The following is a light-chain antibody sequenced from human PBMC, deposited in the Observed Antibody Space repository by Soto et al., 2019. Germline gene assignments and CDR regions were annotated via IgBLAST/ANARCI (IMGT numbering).Light chain of an antibody. CDR2: DVR. CDR3: SSYTTISTYV. CDR1: RSDVGGYNY. J-gene: IGLJ1*01. V-gene: IGLV2-14*01. Sequence: QSVLTQPASLSGSPGQSITISCTGTRSDVGGYNYVSWYQQHPGKAPKLMIYDVRNRPSGVSNRFSGSKSVNTASLTISGLQAEDEADYYCSSYTTISTYVFGTGTKVTVL.